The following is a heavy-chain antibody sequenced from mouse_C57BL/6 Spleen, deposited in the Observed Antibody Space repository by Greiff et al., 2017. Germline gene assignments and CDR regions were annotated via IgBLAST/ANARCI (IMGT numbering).Heavy chain of an antibody. CDR2: IDPSDSYT. J-gene: IGHJ2*01. CDR3: ARRGYGGSYFDY. D-gene: IGHD1-1*01. V-gene: IGHV1-59*01. CDR1: GYTFTSYW. Sequence: VQLQQSGAELVRPGTSVKLSCKASGYTFTSYWLHWVKQSPGQGLEWIGMIDPSDSYTNYNQKFKGKATLTVDTTSSTAYMQLRSLTSEDSAVYYCARRGYGGSYFDYWGQGTTLTVSS.